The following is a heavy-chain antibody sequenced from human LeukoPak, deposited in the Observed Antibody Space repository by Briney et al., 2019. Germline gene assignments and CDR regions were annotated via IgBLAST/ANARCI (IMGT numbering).Heavy chain of an antibody. Sequence: PGGSLRLSCAASGFTFSDYYMSWVRQAPGKGLEAVSSITGNTGSTYYADSVKGRFTISRDNSKNTLYLQMNSLRAEDTAVYYCAKRYSGSSGLYNFDYWGQGTLVTVSS. J-gene: IGHJ4*02. CDR1: GFTFSDYY. V-gene: IGHV3-23*01. D-gene: IGHD1-26*01. CDR3: AKRYSGSSGLYNFDY. CDR2: ITGNTGST.